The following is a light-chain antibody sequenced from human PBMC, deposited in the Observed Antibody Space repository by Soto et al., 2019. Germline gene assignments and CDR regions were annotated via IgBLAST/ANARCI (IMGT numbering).Light chain of an antibody. Sequence: EIVLTQSPGTLSLSPGKRATLSCRASQSVGNDYIAWYQQKPGQAPRLLIYGASSRATGIPDRFSGSGSGTDFTLTISRLEPEDFAVYYCQQYDSSPLTFGQGTKVEI. V-gene: IGKV3-20*01. CDR3: QQYDSSPLT. CDR2: GAS. J-gene: IGKJ1*01. CDR1: QSVGNDY.